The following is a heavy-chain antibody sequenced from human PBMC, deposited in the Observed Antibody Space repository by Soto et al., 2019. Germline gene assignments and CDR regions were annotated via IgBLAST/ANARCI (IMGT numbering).Heavy chain of an antibody. J-gene: IGHJ5*02. V-gene: IGHV3-30-3*01. D-gene: IGHD2-2*01. CDR1: GFTFSSYA. CDR3: ARDRSTRGLEYNWFDP. Sequence: QVQLVESGGGVVQPGRSLRLSCAASGFTFSSYAMHWVRQAPGKGLEWVAVISYDGSNKYYADSVKGRFTISRDNSKNSLYRQMNSLRAEDTAVYYCARDRSTRGLEYNWFDPWGQGTLVTVSS. CDR2: ISYDGSNK.